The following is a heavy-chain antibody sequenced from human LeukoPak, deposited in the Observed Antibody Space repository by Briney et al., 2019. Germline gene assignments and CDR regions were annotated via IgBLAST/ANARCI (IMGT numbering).Heavy chain of an antibody. CDR2: INHSGST. D-gene: IGHD1-26*01. CDR1: GGSFGGYY. CDR3: ARGSSVVGATGDY. V-gene: IGHV4-34*01. J-gene: IGHJ4*02. Sequence: SETLSLTCAVYGGSFGGYYWSWIRQPPGKGLEWIGEINHSGSTNYNPSLKSRVTISVDTSKNQFSLKLSSVTAADTAVYYCARGSSVVGATGDYWGQGTLVTVSS.